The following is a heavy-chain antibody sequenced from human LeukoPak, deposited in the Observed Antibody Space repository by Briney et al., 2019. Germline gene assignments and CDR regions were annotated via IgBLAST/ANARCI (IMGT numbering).Heavy chain of an antibody. V-gene: IGHV1-46*01. CDR3: ARVDSSGYYLLSRSFRDAFDI. Sequence: EASVKVSCKASGYTSTSYYMHWVRQAPGQGLEWMGIINPSGGSTSYAQKFQGRVTMTRDTSTSTVYMELSSLRSEDTAVYYCARVDSSGYYLLSRSFRDAFDIWGQGTMVTVSS. CDR2: INPSGGST. D-gene: IGHD3-22*01. CDR1: GYTSTSYY. J-gene: IGHJ3*02.